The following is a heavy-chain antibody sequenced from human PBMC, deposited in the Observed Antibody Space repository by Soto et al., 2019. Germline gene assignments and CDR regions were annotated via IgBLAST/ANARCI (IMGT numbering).Heavy chain of an antibody. Sequence: GGSLRLSCPASGFTFSSYGMPWVRQAPGKGLEWVAVIWYDGSNKYYADSVKGRFTISRDNSKNTLYLQMNSLRAEDTAVYYCARDAAYCSSTSCYDYYYMDVWGKGTTVTVSS. J-gene: IGHJ6*03. D-gene: IGHD2-2*01. CDR1: GFTFSSYG. V-gene: IGHV3-33*01. CDR3: ARDAAYCSSTSCYDYYYMDV. CDR2: IWYDGSNK.